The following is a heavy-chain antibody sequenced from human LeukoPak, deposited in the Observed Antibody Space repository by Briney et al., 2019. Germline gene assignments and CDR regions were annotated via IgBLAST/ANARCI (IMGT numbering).Heavy chain of an antibody. CDR1: GGSISSGGYY. Sequence: SETLSLTCTVSGGSISSGGYYWSWIRQHPGKGLEWIGYIYYSGSTYYNPSLKSRVTISVDTSKNQFSLKLSSVTAADTAVYYCAREDSSSWFSDYWGQGTLVTVSS. CDR3: AREDSSSWFSDY. CDR2: IYYSGST. V-gene: IGHV4-31*03. D-gene: IGHD6-13*01. J-gene: IGHJ4*02.